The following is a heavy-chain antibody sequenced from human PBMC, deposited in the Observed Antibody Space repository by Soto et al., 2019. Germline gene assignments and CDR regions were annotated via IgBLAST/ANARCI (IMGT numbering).Heavy chain of an antibody. D-gene: IGHD5-18*01. V-gene: IGHV5-10-1*01. CDR3: ARRHGYSYDFDH. J-gene: IGHJ4*02. CDR1: GYTFTNHW. Sequence: PGESLKISCNCSGYTFTNHWISWVRQKPGQGLEWMGRIDPSDSRTKYNPSFEGHVTISVDKSIGATFLQWSSLEASDTAVYYCARRHGYSYDFDHWGQGTLVTVSS. CDR2: IDPSDSRT.